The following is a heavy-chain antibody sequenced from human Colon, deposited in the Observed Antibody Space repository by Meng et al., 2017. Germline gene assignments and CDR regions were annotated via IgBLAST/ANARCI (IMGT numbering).Heavy chain of an antibody. CDR1: GFTFSNYG. D-gene: IGHD3-16*01. J-gene: IGHJ4*02. Sequence: GESLKISCAVSGFTFSNYGVHWVRQAPGKGLEWVAVISYDGRNKDYADSVKGRFTISRTNSKNTLYLQMNSLRPEDTALYFCARDHNWGSWVGYFGYWGQGTLVTVSS. CDR3: ARDHNWGSWVGYFGY. V-gene: IGHV3-30*01. CDR2: ISYDGRNK.